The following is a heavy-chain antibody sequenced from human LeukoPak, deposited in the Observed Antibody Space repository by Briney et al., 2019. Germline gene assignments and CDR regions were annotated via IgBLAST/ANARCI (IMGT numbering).Heavy chain of an antibody. CDR2: INDNGAKT. CDR1: GFAFYDYA. V-gene: IGHV3-23*01. Sequence: PRGSLRLSCAASGFAFYDYAMSWVRQPPGKGLEWVSGINDNGAKTFYADSVKGRLTISRDNPRSTLYLQMNNLRADDTAVYYCAKGHGVVTFNELFSWGQGTLVTVSS. J-gene: IGHJ4*02. CDR3: AKGHGVVTFNELFS. D-gene: IGHD2-21*02.